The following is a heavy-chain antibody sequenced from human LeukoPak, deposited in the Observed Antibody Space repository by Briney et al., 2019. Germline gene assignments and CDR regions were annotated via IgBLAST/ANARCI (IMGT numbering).Heavy chain of an antibody. V-gene: IGHV3-23*01. Sequence: GGSLRLSCAASGFTFSSYAMSWVCQAPGKGLEWVSAISGSGGSTYYADSVKGRFTISRDNSKNTLYLQMNSLRAEDTAVYYCAKDYYYGSGSYYFHDAFDIWGQGTMATVSS. CDR3: AKDYYYGSGSYYFHDAFDI. CDR2: ISGSGGST. J-gene: IGHJ3*02. D-gene: IGHD3-10*01. CDR1: GFTFSSYA.